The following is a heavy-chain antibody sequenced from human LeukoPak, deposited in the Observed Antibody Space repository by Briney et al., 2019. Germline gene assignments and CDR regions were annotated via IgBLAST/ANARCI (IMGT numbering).Heavy chain of an antibody. CDR1: GGSIRSGDYY. CDR3: AAQRDGWFYP. V-gene: IGHV4-30-4*01. CDR2: IYYSGST. Sequence: SQTLPLTCTVSGGSIRSGDYYWRWIRQPPGKGLEWIGYIYYSGSTYYNPSLKSRVTISVDTSKNQFSLKLSSVTAADTAVYYCAAQRDGWFYPWGQGTLVTVSS. J-gene: IGHJ5*02. D-gene: IGHD5-24*01.